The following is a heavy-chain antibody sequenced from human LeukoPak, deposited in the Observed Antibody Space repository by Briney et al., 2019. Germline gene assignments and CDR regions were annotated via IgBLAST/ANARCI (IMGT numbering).Heavy chain of an antibody. D-gene: IGHD5-12*01. CDR2: ISSSSSYI. CDR3: ARGREGWLVFDY. J-gene: IGHJ4*02. CDR1: GFTFSSYS. V-gene: IGHV3-21*01. Sequence: PGGSLRLSCAASGFTFSSYSMNWVRQAPGKGLEWVSSISSSSSYIYYADSVKGRFTISRDNAKNSLYLQMNSLRAEDTAVYYCARGREGWLVFDYWGQGTLVTVSS.